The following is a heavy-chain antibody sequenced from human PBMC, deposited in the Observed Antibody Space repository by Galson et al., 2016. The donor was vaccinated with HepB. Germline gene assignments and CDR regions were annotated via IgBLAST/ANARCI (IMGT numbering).Heavy chain of an antibody. J-gene: IGHJ6*02. D-gene: IGHD3-3*01. Sequence: SVKVSCKASGFTFNRSAVQWARQARGQRLEWIGWIVVGSGNTNLAQKFQERVTITRDLLSSTAYMDLSSLRSEDTAVYYCARLDYDFWSGPRPSVRMDVWGQGTTVTVSS. CDR1: GFTFNRSA. CDR2: IVVGSGNT. CDR3: ARLDYDFWSGPRPSVRMDV. V-gene: IGHV1-58*01.